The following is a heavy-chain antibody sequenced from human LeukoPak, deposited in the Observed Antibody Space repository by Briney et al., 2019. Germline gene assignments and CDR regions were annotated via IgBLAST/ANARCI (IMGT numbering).Heavy chain of an antibody. D-gene: IGHD5-18*01. Sequence: ASVKVSCKASGYTFTNYYFHWVRQAPGQGLKWMGIINPSGGSTSYAQKFQGRVTMTRDTSTSTVYMKLSSLRSEDTAVYYCAREIGPIQLHLWGSAFDYWGQGTLVTVSS. J-gene: IGHJ4*02. CDR1: GYTFTNYY. V-gene: IGHV1-46*01. CDR2: INPSGGST. CDR3: AREIGPIQLHLWGSAFDY.